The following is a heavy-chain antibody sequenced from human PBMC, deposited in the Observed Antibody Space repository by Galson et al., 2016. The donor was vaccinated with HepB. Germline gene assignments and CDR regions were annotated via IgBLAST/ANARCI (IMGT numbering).Heavy chain of an antibody. Sequence: SLRLSCAASGSTFRNYGMAWVRQAPGKGLEWVSSLSGSGGGAFLADSVKGRFTISRDNSKNTVYLQMNSLRVEDTAVYYCTKDLFPAVGGVVTYFESWGQGTLVTVS. CDR1: GSTFRNYG. D-gene: IGHD3-10*01. CDR2: LSGSGGGA. J-gene: IGHJ4*02. V-gene: IGHV3-23*01. CDR3: TKDLFPAVGGVVTYFES.